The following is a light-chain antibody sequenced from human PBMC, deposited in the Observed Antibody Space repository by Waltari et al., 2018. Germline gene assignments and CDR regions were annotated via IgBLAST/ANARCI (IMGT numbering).Light chain of an antibody. CDR3: QQYGSSVYT. CDR2: GAS. Sequence: ESVLTQSPGTLSLSPGERATLSCRASQSVTSNYLAWYQQKPGQAPRLLLYGASSRATGVPDRFSGSGSGTDFTLTISRLEPEDFAVYYCQQYGSSVYTFGQGTRLQIK. V-gene: IGKV3-20*01. CDR1: QSVTSNY. J-gene: IGKJ2*01.